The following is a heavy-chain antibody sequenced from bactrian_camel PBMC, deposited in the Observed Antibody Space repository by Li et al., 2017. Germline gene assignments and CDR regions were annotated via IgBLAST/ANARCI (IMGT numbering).Heavy chain of an antibody. D-gene: IGHD3*01. CDR1: GPTYERGC. J-gene: IGHJ6*01. Sequence: QVQLVESGGGSVQAGGSLSLTCTASGPTYERGCMAWFRQAPGKEREGVAVVEADGTAYLADSVKGRFTISRDSANNTVYLQMNSLKTEDTAVYYCVRGNLAYFSWGQGTQVTVS. V-gene: IGHV3S63*01. CDR3: VRGNLAYFS. CDR2: VEADGTA.